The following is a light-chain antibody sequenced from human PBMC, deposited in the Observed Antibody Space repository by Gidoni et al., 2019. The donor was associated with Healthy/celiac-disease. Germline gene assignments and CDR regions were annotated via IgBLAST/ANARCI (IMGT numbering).Light chain of an antibody. CDR1: QSVSSY. J-gene: IGKJ4*02. CDR3: QQRSNWPPLT. V-gene: IGKV3-11*01. Sequence: EIVLTQCPATLSLSPGERATLPCSASQSVSSYLAWYQQKPGQAPRLLIYDASNRATAIPARFSGSGSGTDFTLTISSLEPEDFAVYYCQQRSNWPPLTFGGGTKVEIK. CDR2: DAS.